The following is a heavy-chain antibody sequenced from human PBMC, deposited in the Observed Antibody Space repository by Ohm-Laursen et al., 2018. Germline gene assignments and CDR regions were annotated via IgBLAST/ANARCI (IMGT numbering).Heavy chain of an antibody. J-gene: IGHJ6*02. D-gene: IGHD2/OR15-2a*01. Sequence: SLRLSCAAFGFTFGDYAMHWVRQAPGKGLEWVSGLMWNSDRKQYADSVKGRFTVSRDNARNSLYLQMDTLRPEDTALYFCAKDINPTGQTQNYFYYGMDLWGQGTTVIVSS. V-gene: IGHV3-9*01. CDR2: LMWNSDRK. CDR3: AKDINPTGQTQNYFYYGMDL. CDR1: GFTFGDYA.